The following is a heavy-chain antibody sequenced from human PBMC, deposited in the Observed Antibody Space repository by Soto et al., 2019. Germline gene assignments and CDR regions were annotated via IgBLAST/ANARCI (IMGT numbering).Heavy chain of an antibody. V-gene: IGHV3-30-3*01. CDR3: ARGGDVWSGSPPYYYYGMDV. D-gene: IGHD3-3*01. CDR2: ISYDGSNK. Sequence: QVQLVESGGGVVQPGRSLRLSCAASGFTFSSYAMHWVRQAPGKGLEWVAVISYDGSNKYYADSVKGRFTISRDNSKNTLYLQMTSLRAEDTAVYYCARGGDVWSGSPPYYYYGMDVWGQGTTVTVSS. J-gene: IGHJ6*02. CDR1: GFTFSSYA.